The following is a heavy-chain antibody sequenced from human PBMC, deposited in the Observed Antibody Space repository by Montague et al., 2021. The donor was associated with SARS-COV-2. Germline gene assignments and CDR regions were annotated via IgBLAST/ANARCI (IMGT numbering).Heavy chain of an antibody. V-gene: IGHV4-61*02. CDR2: IWTTGHT. CDR3: ARFGSGTLEFDL. CDR1: GASISTGIYY. J-gene: IGHJ4*02. Sequence: TLSLTCTVSGASISTGIYYWSWIRQPAGKGLEWIGRIWTTGHTDYXSSLESRVSMSVDTSTNQFSLSLTSVTAADTAVYFCARFGSGTLEFDLWGQGTLVTVSS. D-gene: IGHD2-15*01.